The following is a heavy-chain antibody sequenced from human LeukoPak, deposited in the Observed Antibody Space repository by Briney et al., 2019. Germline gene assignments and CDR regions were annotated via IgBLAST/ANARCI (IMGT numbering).Heavy chain of an antibody. CDR1: GGTFSSYA. CDR3: ARGGSSWFKGWFDP. Sequence: GASVKVSCKASGGTFSSYAISWVRQAPGQGLEWMGGIIPIFGTANYAQKFQGRVTITRNTSISTAYMELSSLRSEDTAVYYCARGGSSWFKGWFDPWGQGTLVTVSS. D-gene: IGHD6-13*01. CDR2: IIPIFGTA. V-gene: IGHV1-69*05. J-gene: IGHJ5*02.